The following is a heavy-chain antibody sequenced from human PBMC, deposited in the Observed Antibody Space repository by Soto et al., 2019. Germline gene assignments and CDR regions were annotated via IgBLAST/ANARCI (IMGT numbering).Heavy chain of an antibody. CDR1: RFTFSSYA. CDR2: ISGSGGST. Sequence: GGSPRLSCAACRFTFSSYAMSWVRQDPGKGLEWVSAISGSGGSTYYADSVKGRFTISRDNSKNTLYLQMNSLRAEDTAVYYCAKARISVFGCFDYWGQGTLVTVSS. CDR3: AKARISVFGCFDY. J-gene: IGHJ4*02. V-gene: IGHV3-23*01. D-gene: IGHD3-10*02.